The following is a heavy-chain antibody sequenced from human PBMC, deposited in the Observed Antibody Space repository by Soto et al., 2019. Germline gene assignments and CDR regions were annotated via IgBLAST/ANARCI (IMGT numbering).Heavy chain of an antibody. Sequence: SETLSLTCTVSGGSISSYYWSWIRQPPGKGLEWIGYIYYSGSTNYNPSLKSRVTISVDTSKNQFSLKLSSVTAADTAVYYCARLPSRGLGIIWYFDLWGRGTLVTVSS. CDR2: IYYSGST. V-gene: IGHV4-59*08. D-gene: IGHD3-10*01. CDR3: ARLPSRGLGIIWYFDL. J-gene: IGHJ2*01. CDR1: GGSISSYY.